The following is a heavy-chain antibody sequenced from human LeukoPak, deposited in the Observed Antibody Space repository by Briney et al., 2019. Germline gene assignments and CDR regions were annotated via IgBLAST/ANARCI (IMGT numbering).Heavy chain of an antibody. Sequence: ASVKVSCKASGYTFTSYYMHWVRQAPGQGLEWMGIINPSGGSTSYAQKFQGRVTMTRDMSTSTVYMELSSLRSEDTAVYYCARDMGGGDCYQDWGQGTLVTVSS. J-gene: IGHJ4*02. CDR2: INPSGGST. CDR1: GYTFTSYY. CDR3: ARDMGGGDCYQD. V-gene: IGHV1-46*01. D-gene: IGHD2-21*02.